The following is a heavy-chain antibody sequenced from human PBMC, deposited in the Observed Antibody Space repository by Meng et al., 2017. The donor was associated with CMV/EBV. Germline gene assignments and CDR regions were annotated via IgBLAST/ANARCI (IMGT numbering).Heavy chain of an antibody. D-gene: IGHD6-13*01. CDR1: GFTFSSYG. J-gene: IGHJ6*02. Sequence: GESLKTSCAASGFTFSSYGMHWVRQAPGKGLEWVAFIRYDGSNKYYADSVKGRFTISRDNSKNTLYLQMNSLRAEDTAVYYCAKDPGIAAAGVYYYYGMDVWGQGTTVTVSS. V-gene: IGHV3-30*02. CDR3: AKDPGIAAAGVYYYYGMDV. CDR2: IRYDGSNK.